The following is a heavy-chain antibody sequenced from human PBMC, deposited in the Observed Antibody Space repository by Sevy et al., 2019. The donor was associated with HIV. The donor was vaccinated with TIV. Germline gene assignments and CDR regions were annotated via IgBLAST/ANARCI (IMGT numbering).Heavy chain of an antibody. Sequence: GGSLRLSCAASGFTFSSYSMNWVRQAPGKGLEWVSSISSSSRYIYYADSVKGRFTISRDNAKNSLYLQMNSLRAEDTAVYYCASDYDYVWGSLYWGQGTLVTVSS. J-gene: IGHJ4*02. CDR3: ASDYDYVWGSLY. CDR1: GFTFSSYS. D-gene: IGHD3-16*01. V-gene: IGHV3-21*01. CDR2: ISSSSRYI.